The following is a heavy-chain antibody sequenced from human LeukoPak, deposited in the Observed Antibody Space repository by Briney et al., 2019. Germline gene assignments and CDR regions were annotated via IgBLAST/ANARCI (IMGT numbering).Heavy chain of an antibody. Sequence: GGPLRLSCAASGFRFSSYEMNWVRQAPGKGLEWVSNISPSGSTKYYADSVKGRFTVSRDNAKNSLYLQMNSLRAGDTGVYYCTKLAVASADSWGQGTLVTVSS. CDR3: TKLAVASADS. CDR1: GFRFSSYE. D-gene: IGHD6-19*01. J-gene: IGHJ4*02. CDR2: ISPSGSTK. V-gene: IGHV3-48*03.